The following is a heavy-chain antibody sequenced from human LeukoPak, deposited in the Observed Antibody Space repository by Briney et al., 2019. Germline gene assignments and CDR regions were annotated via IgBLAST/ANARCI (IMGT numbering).Heavy chain of an antibody. Sequence: ASVKVSCKASGYTFTSYDINWVRQATGQGLEWMGWMNPNSGNTGYAQKFQGRVTMTEDTSTDTAYMELSSLRSEDTAVYYCATDPWYYYDSSGSQGGYWGQGTLVTVSS. V-gene: IGHV1-8*01. CDR3: ATDPWYYYDSSGSQGGY. J-gene: IGHJ4*02. CDR2: MNPNSGNT. D-gene: IGHD3-22*01. CDR1: GYTFTSYD.